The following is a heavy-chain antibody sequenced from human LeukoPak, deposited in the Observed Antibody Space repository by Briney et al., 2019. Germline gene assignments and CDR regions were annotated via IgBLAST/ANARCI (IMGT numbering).Heavy chain of an antibody. CDR1: GGSFSGYY. CDR2: INHSGST. J-gene: IGHJ4*02. Sequence: SETLSLTXAVYGGSFSGYYWSWIRQPPGKGLEWIGEINHSGSTNYNPSLKSRVTISVDTSKNQFSLKLSSVTAADTAVYYCARGRVGSGWYVYWGQGTLVTVSS. D-gene: IGHD6-19*01. V-gene: IGHV4-34*01. CDR3: ARGRVGSGWYVY.